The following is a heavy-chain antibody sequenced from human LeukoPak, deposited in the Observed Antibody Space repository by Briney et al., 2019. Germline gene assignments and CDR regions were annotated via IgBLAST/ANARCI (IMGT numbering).Heavy chain of an antibody. J-gene: IGHJ4*02. CDR1: GYSISNSYY. CDR2: IYHSGNT. Sequence: PSETLSLTCTVSGYSISNSYYWGWIRQPPGKGLEWIGSIYHSGNTYYNPSLKSRVTISVDTSKNQFSLELSSVTAADTAVYYCARAGYGDSDFDYWGQGTLVTVSS. V-gene: IGHV4-38-2*02. D-gene: IGHD4-17*01. CDR3: ARAGYGDSDFDY.